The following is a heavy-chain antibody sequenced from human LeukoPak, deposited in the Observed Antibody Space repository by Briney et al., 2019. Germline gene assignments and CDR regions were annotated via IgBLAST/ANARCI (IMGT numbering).Heavy chain of an antibody. CDR2: IRQDGDTK. Sequence: GGSLRLSCAASGFPFNAYRMTWVRQAPGKGLEWVANIRQDGDTKYYVDSVKGRFTISRDNAMNSLYLQMNSLRAEDTAIYYCARSLPYGTTWYGRSDFWGQGTLVTVSS. D-gene: IGHD6-13*01. CDR1: GFPFNAYR. V-gene: IGHV3-7*03. CDR3: ARSLPYGTTWYGRSDF. J-gene: IGHJ4*02.